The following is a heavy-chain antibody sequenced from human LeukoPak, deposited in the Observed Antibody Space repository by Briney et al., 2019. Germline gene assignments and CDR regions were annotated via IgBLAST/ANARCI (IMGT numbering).Heavy chain of an antibody. CDR1: GFTFSSSA. CDR2: ICGSEDTT. D-gene: IGHD2-2*02. CDR3: AKGRRDSCYTDNDY. J-gene: IGHJ4*02. V-gene: IGHV3-23*01. Sequence: GASLRLSCAASGFTFSSSAMNWVRQAPGKGLEWVSVICGSEDTTNYADSVKGRFTISRDNSKNTLYLQMNSLRAEDTALYYCAKGRRDSCYTDNDYWGQGTVVTVSS.